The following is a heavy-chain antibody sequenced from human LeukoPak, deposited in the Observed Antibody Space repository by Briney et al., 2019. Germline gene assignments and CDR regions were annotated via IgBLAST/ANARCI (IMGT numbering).Heavy chain of an antibody. D-gene: IGHD1-20*01. J-gene: IGHJ6*03. CDR2: IYSGGST. Sequence: PGGSLRLSCAASGFTVSSNYMSWVRQAPGKGLEWVSVIYSGGSTYYADSVKGRFTISRDNSKDTLYLQMNSLRAEGTAVYYCARQRYNWNDLSYYYYMDVWGKGTTVTVSS. CDR3: ARQRYNWNDLSYYYYMDV. CDR1: GFTVSSNY. V-gene: IGHV3-53*01.